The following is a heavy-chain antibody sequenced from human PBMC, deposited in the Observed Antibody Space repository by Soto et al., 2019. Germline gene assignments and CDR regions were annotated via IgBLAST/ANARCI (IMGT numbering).Heavy chain of an antibody. CDR3: ARGLAVAGTGGNFDY. J-gene: IGHJ4*02. D-gene: IGHD6-19*01. CDR1: GGSISSYY. V-gene: IGHV4-59*01. Sequence: QVQLQESGPGLVKPSETLSLTCTVSGGSISSYYWSWIRQPPGKGLEWIGYIYYSGSTNYNPSLKSRVPISVATSKNQFSLELSSVTAADTAVYYCARGLAVAGTGGNFDYWGQGTLVTVSS. CDR2: IYYSGST.